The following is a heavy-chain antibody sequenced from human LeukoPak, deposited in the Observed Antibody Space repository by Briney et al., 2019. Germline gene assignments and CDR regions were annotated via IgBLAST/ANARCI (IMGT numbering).Heavy chain of an antibody. V-gene: IGHV1-2*06. CDR3: ARDAGDWTKVDY. D-gene: IGHD3/OR15-3a*01. Sequence: ASVKVSCKASGYTFTGYYMHLVRQAPGQGLEWMGRINPNSGGTNYAQKFQGRVTMTRDTSISTAYMELSSLRSDDTAVYYWARDAGDWTKVDYWGQGTLVTVSS. CDR1: GYTFTGYY. J-gene: IGHJ4*02. CDR2: INPNSGGT.